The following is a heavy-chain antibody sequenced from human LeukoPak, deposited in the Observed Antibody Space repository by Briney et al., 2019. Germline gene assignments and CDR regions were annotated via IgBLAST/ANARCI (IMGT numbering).Heavy chain of an antibody. CDR1: GFTFSSYA. Sequence: GGSLRLSCAASGFTFSSYAMHWVRQAPGKVLEWVAVISYDGSNKYYADSVKGRFTISRDNSKNTLYLQMNSLRAEDTAVYYCARDLSSWYEVSYYYGMDVWGQGTTVTVSS. D-gene: IGHD6-13*01. J-gene: IGHJ6*02. CDR2: ISYDGSNK. V-gene: IGHV3-30-3*01. CDR3: ARDLSSWYEVSYYYGMDV.